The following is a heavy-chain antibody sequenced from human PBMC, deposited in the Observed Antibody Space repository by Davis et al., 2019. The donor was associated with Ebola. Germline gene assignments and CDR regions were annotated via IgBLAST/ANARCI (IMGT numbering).Heavy chain of an antibody. CDR3: ASQGYYYYGMDV. J-gene: IGHJ6*02. Sequence: KVSCKGSGYSFTSYWIAWVRQMPGKGLECMGIIYPGDSETRYSPSFQGQVTISADKSITTAYLQWSSLKASDTAMYYCASQGYYYYGMDVWGQGTTVTVSS. CDR1: GYSFTSYW. V-gene: IGHV5-51*01. CDR2: IYPGDSET.